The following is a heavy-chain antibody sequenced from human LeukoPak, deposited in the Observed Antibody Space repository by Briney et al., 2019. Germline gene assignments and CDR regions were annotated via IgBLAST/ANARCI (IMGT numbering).Heavy chain of an antibody. CDR2: ISGSGGST. CDR1: GFTFSSYA. D-gene: IGHD6-13*01. Sequence: GGSLRLSCAASGFTFSSYAMSWVRQAPGKGLEWVSAISGSGGSTYYADSVKGWFTISRDNSKNTLYLQMNSLRAEDTAVYYCAKSHDSSSWYSPSPDYWGQGTLVTVSS. CDR3: AKSHDSSSWYSPSPDY. V-gene: IGHV3-23*01. J-gene: IGHJ4*02.